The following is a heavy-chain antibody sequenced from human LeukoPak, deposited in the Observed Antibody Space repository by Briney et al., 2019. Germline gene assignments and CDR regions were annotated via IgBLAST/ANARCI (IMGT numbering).Heavy chain of an antibody. D-gene: IGHD6-13*01. CDR2: MNPNSGNT. J-gene: IGHJ5*02. CDR1: GYTFTSYD. V-gene: IGHV1-8*01. CDR3: ARGLGYYSSSWWGKNWFDP. Sequence: ASVKVSCKASGYTFTSYDINWMRQATGQGLEWMGWMNPNSGNTGYAQKFQGRVTMTRNTSISTAYMELSSLRSEDTAVYYCARGLGYYSSSWWGKNWFDPWGQGTLVNVSS.